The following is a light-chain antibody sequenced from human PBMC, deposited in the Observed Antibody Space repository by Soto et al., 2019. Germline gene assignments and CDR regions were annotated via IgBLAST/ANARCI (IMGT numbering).Light chain of an antibody. J-gene: IGKJ1*01. V-gene: IGKV3-20*01. Sequence: EIVLTQSPGTLSLSPGERATLSCRAIQSVSTRSLAWYQQKPGQAPRLLISGASSRAADIPDRFSGSGSGTDFTLTISSLEPEDFAVYYCQQFGSSLPWTFGQGTKVDIK. CDR1: QSVSTRS. CDR2: GAS. CDR3: QQFGSSLPWT.